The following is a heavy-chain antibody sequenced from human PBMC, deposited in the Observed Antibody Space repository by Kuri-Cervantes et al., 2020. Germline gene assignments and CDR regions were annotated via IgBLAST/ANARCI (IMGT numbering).Heavy chain of an antibody. CDR1: GYTFTNYG. V-gene: IGHV1-8*02. CDR2: MNPNSGNT. D-gene: IGHD2-2*01. J-gene: IGHJ6*02. Sequence: ASVKVSCKASGYTFTNYGVTWVRQATGPGLEWMGWMNPNSGNTGYAQKFQGRVTMTRNTSISTAYMELSSLRSEDTAVYYCARVIPARYCSSTSCPYYYYYGMDVWGQGTMVTVSS. CDR3: ARVIPARYCSSTSCPYYYYYGMDV.